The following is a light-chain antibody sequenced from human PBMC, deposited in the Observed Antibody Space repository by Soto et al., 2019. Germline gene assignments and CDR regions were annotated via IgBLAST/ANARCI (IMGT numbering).Light chain of an antibody. Sequence: DIQRTQSPSTLSSSVGDRVTLTCRASQSISSWLAWYQQKPGKAPKLLIYDASSLESGVPSRFRGSGSGTEFTLTISSLKPDDFETYYCQQYNSYSWTFGQGTRLEI. CDR2: DAS. CDR3: QQYNSYSWT. V-gene: IGKV1-5*01. J-gene: IGKJ5*01. CDR1: QSISSW.